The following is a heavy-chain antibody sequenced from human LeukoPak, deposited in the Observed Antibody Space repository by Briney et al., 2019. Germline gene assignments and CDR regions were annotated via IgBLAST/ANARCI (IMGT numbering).Heavy chain of an antibody. J-gene: IGHJ4*02. D-gene: IGHD2-15*01. CDR2: IRSKAYDGTA. V-gene: IGHV3-49*04. CDR3: TITYSYDY. Sequence: GGSLRLSCTASGFRFADYAMSWVRQAPGKGLEWVGFIRSKAYDGTAEYAAAVQGRFTISRDDSKSIAYLQMNSLKTEDTAVYYCTITYSYDYWGQGTLVTVSS. CDR1: GFRFADYA.